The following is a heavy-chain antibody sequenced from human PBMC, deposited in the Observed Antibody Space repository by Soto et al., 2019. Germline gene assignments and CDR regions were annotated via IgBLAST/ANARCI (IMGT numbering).Heavy chain of an antibody. CDR3: ATGLRTGNYGMDV. J-gene: IGHJ6*02. CDR1: GGTFSNDA. V-gene: IGHV1-69*01. Sequence: QEQLVQAGAEVKKPGSSVRISCRASGGTFSNDAVSWVRQAPGQGLQCMGGIIPIFGTTHYAQKCQGRVTITADESTATAYMELRSVTSEDTAVYYCATGLRTGNYGMDVWGQGTAVTVSS. D-gene: IGHD3-10*01. CDR2: IIPIFGTT.